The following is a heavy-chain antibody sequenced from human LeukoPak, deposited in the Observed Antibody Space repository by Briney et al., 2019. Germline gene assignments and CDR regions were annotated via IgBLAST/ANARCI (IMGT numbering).Heavy chain of an antibody. CDR1: GFTFSDKW. Sequence: GGSLRLSCVASGFTFSDKWMSWVRQAPGKGLEYVSAITSNGGSTYYADSVKGRFTVSRDNSKNTLYLQMSSLRVEDTAVYYCVSVRSLDYWGQGTLVTVPS. J-gene: IGHJ4*02. CDR3: VSVRSLDY. V-gene: IGHV3-64D*06. CDR2: ITSNGGST. D-gene: IGHD2-8*01.